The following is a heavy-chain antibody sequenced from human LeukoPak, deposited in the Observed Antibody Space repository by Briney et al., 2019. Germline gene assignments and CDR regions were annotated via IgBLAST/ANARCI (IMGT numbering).Heavy chain of an antibody. CDR2: FDPEDGET. CDR3: ATLGRIAARPGGAFDI. D-gene: IGHD6-6*01. J-gene: IGHJ3*02. Sequence: ASVKVSCKVSGYTLTELSMHWVRQAPGKGLEWMGGFDPEDGETIYAQKFQGRVTMTEDTSTDTAYMELSSLRSEDTAVYYCATLGRIAARPGGAFDIWGQGTMVTVSS. CDR1: GYTLTELS. V-gene: IGHV1-24*01.